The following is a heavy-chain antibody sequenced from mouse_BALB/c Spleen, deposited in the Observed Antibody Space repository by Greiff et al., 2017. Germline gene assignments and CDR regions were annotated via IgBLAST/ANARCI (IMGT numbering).Heavy chain of an antibody. CDR2: IRLKSDNYAT. J-gene: IGHJ1*01. Sequence: EVKVEESGGGLVQPGGSMKLSCVASGFTFSSYWMSWVRQSPEKGLEWVAEIRLKSDNYATHYAESVKGKFTISRDDSKSRLYLQMNSLRAEDTGIYYCTRYYYGSSYRYWYFDVWGAGTTVTVSS. D-gene: IGHD1-1*01. CDR1: GFTFSSYW. CDR3: TRYYYGSSYRYWYFDV. V-gene: IGHV6-6*02.